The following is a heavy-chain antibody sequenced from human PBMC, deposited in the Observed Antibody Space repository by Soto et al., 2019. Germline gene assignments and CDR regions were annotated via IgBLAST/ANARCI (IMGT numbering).Heavy chain of an antibody. D-gene: IGHD2-15*01. CDR2: INAGNGNT. J-gene: IGHJ4*02. CDR3: AREGHCSGGSCYYLLYFDY. Sequence: GKRLEWMGWINAGNGNTKYSQKFQGRVTITRDTSASTAYMELSSLRSEDTAVYYCAREGHCSGGSCYYLLYFDYWGQGTLVTVSS. V-gene: IGHV1-3*01.